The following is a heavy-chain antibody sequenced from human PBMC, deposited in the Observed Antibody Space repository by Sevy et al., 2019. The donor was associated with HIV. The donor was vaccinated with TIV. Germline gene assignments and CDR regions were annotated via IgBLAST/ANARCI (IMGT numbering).Heavy chain of an antibody. J-gene: IGHJ5*02. CDR1: GYTFSSYG. CDR3: ARAGYLNWFDP. Sequence: ASVKVSCKASGYTFSSYGISWVRQAPGQGLEWMGWISGYNGNTNFAQKLQGRVTMTTDTSTSTAYMEVGSLRSDDTAVYYCARAGYLNWFDPWGQGTLVTVSS. CDR2: ISGYNGNT. D-gene: IGHD1-1*01. V-gene: IGHV1-18*01.